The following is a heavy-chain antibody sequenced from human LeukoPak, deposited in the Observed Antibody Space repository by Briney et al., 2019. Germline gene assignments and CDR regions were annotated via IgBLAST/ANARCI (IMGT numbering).Heavy chain of an antibody. CDR3: ATETEQWLVLQLDY. CDR2: INSDGSST. CDR1: GFTFSSYW. D-gene: IGHD6-19*01. V-gene: IGHV3-74*01. Sequence: GGSLRLSCAASGFTFSSYWMHWVRQAPGKGLVWVSRINSDGSSTSYADSVKGRFTISRDNAKNTLYLQMNSLRAEDTAVYYCATETEQWLVLQLDYWGQRTLVTVSS. J-gene: IGHJ4*02.